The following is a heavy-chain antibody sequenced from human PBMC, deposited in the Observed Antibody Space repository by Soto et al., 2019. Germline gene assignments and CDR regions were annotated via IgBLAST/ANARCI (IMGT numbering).Heavy chain of an antibody. J-gene: IGHJ5*02. CDR2: IIPIFGTA. Sequence: QVQLVQSGAEVKKPGSSVKVSCKASGGTFSSYAISWVRQAPGQGLEWMGGIIPIFGTANYAQKFQGRVTITADESTSTAYMELSSLRSEDTDVYYCARQTYYYDSSGYDGRGYNWFDPWGQGTLVTVSS. CDR1: GGTFSSYA. D-gene: IGHD3-22*01. CDR3: ARQTYYYDSSGYDGRGYNWFDP. V-gene: IGHV1-69*01.